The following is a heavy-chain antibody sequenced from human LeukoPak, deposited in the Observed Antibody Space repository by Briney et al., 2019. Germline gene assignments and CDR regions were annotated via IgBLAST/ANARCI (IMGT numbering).Heavy chain of an antibody. J-gene: IGHJ3*02. Sequence: GGSLRLSCAASVSYFRDYYMNWVRQAPGKGLEWISYISESSQKIHYADSVKGRFTISRDNANNSLYLQMNSLRAEDTALYYCARDRTSMVRGVRAAFDIWGQGTMVTVSS. CDR3: ARDRTSMVRGVRAAFDI. CDR2: ISESSQKI. D-gene: IGHD3-10*01. V-gene: IGHV3-11*01. CDR1: VSYFRDYY.